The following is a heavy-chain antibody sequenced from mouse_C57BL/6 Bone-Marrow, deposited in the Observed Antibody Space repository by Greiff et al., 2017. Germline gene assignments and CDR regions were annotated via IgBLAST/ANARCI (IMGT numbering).Heavy chain of an antibody. J-gene: IGHJ4*01. CDR2: IDPNSGGT. V-gene: IGHV1-72*01. Sequence: QVQLQQPGAELVKPGASVKLSCKASGYTFTSYWMHWVKQRPGRGLEWIGRIDPNSGGTKYNEKFKSKATLTVDKPSSTAYMQLSSLTSEDSAVYYCARGSNFNYYAMDYWCQGPSVTVSS. CDR3: ARGSNFNYYAMDY. CDR1: GYTFTSYW. D-gene: IGHD2-5*01.